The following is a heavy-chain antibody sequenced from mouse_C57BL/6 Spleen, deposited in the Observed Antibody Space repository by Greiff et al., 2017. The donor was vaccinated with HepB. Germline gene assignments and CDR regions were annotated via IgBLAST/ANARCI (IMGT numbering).Heavy chain of an antibody. D-gene: IGHD4-1*01. CDR1: GYAFTNYL. CDR3: AREELGYYFDY. J-gene: IGHJ2*01. V-gene: IGHV1-54*01. CDR2: INPGSGGT. Sequence: QVQLQQSGAELVRPGTSVKVSCKASGYAFTNYLIEWVKQRPGQGLEWIGVINPGSGGTNYNEKFKGKATLTADKSSSTAYMQLSSLTSEDSAVYCCAREELGYYFDYWGQGTTLTVSS.